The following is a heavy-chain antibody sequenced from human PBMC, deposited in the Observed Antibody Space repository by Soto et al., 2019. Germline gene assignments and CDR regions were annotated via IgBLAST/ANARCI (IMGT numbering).Heavy chain of an antibody. D-gene: IGHD3-3*01. Sequence: GGSVRLSCAASGFTFSSYAMSWVRQAPGEGLECGSAISGSGGGTYYAGSGKGRFTMSRDNSKSTRCLQMNSRRAEDTAGYYCAKVIKTTRSGYIDFDYWGQGTLVTVAS. CDR1: GFTFSSYA. CDR3: AKVIKTTRSGYIDFDY. J-gene: IGHJ4*02. CDR2: ISGSGGGT. V-gene: IGHV3-23*01.